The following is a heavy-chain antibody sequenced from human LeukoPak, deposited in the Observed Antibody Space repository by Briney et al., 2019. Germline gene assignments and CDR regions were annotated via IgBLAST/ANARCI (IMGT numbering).Heavy chain of an antibody. V-gene: IGHV1-8*01. Sequence: ASVKVSCKASGYTFTSYDINWVRQATGQGLEWMGWMNPNSGNTGYAQKFQGRVTMTRNTSISTAYLQWSSLKASDTAMYYCARPPRICSSTSCPFDYWGQGTLVTVSS. J-gene: IGHJ4*02. D-gene: IGHD2-2*01. CDR3: ARPPRICSSTSCPFDY. CDR2: MNPNSGNT. CDR1: GYTFTSYD.